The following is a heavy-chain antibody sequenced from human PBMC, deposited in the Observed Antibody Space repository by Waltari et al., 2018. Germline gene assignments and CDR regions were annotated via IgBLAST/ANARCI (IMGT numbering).Heavy chain of an antibody. CDR2: IYHSGST. CDR3: ASSIFGVVTADT. D-gene: IGHD3-3*01. J-gene: IGHJ4*02. Sequence: QVQLQESGPGLVKPSETLSLTCTLSGYSISSGYYWGWIRQPPGKGLEWIGSIYHSGSTYYNPSLKSRVTISVDTSKNQFSLKLSSVTAADTAVYYCASSIFGVVTADTWGQGTLVTVSS. CDR1: GYSISSGYY. V-gene: IGHV4-38-2*02.